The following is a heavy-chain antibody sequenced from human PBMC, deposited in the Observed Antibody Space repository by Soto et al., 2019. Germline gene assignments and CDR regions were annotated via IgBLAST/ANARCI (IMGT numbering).Heavy chain of an antibody. Sequence: QVQLVQSGAEVKKPGASVKVSCKASGYTFTSYDIKWVRQATGQGLEWMGWMNPSTGSTGFAQKFQGRVTMISNTSISTAYLELRCLTSEDTAVYYCARGRLVAGTVDYWCQGTLVTVSS. CDR3: ARGRLVAGTVDY. CDR2: MNPSTGST. J-gene: IGHJ4*02. V-gene: IGHV1-8*01. D-gene: IGHD6-19*01. CDR1: GYTFTSYD.